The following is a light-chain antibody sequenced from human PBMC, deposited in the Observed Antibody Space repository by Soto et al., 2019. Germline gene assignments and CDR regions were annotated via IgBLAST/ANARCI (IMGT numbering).Light chain of an antibody. CDR1: SSDVGGYNY. CDR2: DVS. J-gene: IGLJ2*01. Sequence: QSALTQPRSVSGSPGQSVTISCTGTSSDVGGYNYVSWYQQHPGKAPKLMIYDVSKRPSGVPDRFSGSKSDNTASLTISGLQAEDEADYYCCSYAGGYTLVFGGGTKLTVL. V-gene: IGLV2-11*01. CDR3: CSYAGGYTLV.